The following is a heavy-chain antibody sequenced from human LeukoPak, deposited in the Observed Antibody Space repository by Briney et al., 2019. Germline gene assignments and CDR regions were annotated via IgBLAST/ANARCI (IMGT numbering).Heavy chain of an antibody. V-gene: IGHV3-20*04. CDR2: INWNGGST. CDR3: ARDPGPFDY. Sequence: GGSLRLSCAASGFTVSSNYMSWVRQVPGKGLEWVSGINWNGGSTGYADSVKGRFTISRDNAKNSLYLQMNSLRAEDTALYYCARDPGPFDYWGQGTLVTVSS. CDR1: GFTVSSNY. D-gene: IGHD3-10*01. J-gene: IGHJ4*02.